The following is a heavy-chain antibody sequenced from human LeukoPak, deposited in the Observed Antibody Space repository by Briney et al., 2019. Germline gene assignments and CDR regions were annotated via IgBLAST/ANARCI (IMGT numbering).Heavy chain of an antibody. CDR2: IYYSGST. V-gene: IGHV4-61*01. J-gene: IGHJ4*02. D-gene: IGHD2-2*01. CDR1: GGSISSGSYY. Sequence: SQTLSLTCTVSGGSISSGSYYWSWIRQPPGKGLEWIGYIYYSGSTNYNPSLKSRVTISVDTSKNQFSLKLSSVTAADTAVYYCARAYPAATFDYWGQGTLVTVSS. CDR3: ARAYPAATFDY.